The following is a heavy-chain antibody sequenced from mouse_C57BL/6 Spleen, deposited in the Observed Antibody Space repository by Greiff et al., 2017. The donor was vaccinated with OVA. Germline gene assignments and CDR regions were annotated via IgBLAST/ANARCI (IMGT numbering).Heavy chain of an antibody. J-gene: IGHJ1*03. D-gene: IGHD1-1*01. CDR3: ARYGSRYVED. CDR2: IDPSDSYT. Sequence: QVQLQQSGAELVKPGASVKLSCKASGYTFTSYWMQWVKQRPGQGLEWIGEIDPSDSYTNYNQKFKGKATLTVDTSSSTAYMQRSSLTSEDSAVYYCARYGSRYVEDWGTGTRVTVSS. V-gene: IGHV1-50*01. CDR1: GYTFTSYW.